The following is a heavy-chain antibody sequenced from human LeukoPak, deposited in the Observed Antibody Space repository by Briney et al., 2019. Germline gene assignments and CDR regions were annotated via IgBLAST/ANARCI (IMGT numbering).Heavy chain of an antibody. J-gene: IGHJ4*02. V-gene: IGHV3-30*03. CDR3: ARDYRYFDY. CDR1: GFTFSSYG. CDR2: ISYDGSNK. Sequence: PGGSLRLSCAASGFTFSSYGMHWVRQAPGKGLEWVAVISYDGSNKYYADSVKGRFTVSRDNAKNSLYLQMNSLRAEDTAVYYCARDYRYFDYWGQGTLVTVSS.